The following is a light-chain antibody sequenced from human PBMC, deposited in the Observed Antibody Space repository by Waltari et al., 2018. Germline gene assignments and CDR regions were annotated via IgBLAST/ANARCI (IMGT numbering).Light chain of an antibody. CDR3: QKYGTLPAT. Sequence: EIVLTQSPGTLSLSPGERATLSCRASQSVSRTLAWYQQKPGQPPRLLIYDASTRATGIPDRFSGSGSETDFSLTISRLEPEDFAVYYCQKYGTLPATFGQGTKVEIK. V-gene: IGKV3-20*01. CDR1: QSVSRT. CDR2: DAS. J-gene: IGKJ1*01.